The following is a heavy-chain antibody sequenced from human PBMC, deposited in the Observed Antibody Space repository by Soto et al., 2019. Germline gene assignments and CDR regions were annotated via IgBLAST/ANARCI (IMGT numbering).Heavy chain of an antibody. Sequence: QVQLQESGPGLVKPSGTLSLTCAVSGDSVSSPYYWCWVRQPPGKGLEWIGEVFHTGTTSYNPSLRSRVTISMDKSNTQFSLDLIYVTAADTAVYYCARSAGWYAVHSWGPGTLVIVSS. J-gene: IGHJ4*02. V-gene: IGHV4-4*02. CDR2: VFHTGTT. CDR3: ARSAGWYAVHS. CDR1: GDSVSSPYY. D-gene: IGHD6-19*01.